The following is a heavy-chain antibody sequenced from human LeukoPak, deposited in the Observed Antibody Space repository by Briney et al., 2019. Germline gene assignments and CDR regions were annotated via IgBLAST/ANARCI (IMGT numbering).Heavy chain of an antibody. CDR2: IKGDGIST. D-gene: IGHD3-3*01. Sequence: GGSLRLSCAASGFDFSGNWMHWVRHAPGQGLVWVSRIKGDGISTNYADSVKGRFTISRDIAKNTLYPQMNSLRAEDTGVYYCAKDHYWSIDYWGRGTLVTVSS. J-gene: IGHJ4*02. CDR3: AKDHYWSIDY. V-gene: IGHV3-74*01. CDR1: GFDFSGNW.